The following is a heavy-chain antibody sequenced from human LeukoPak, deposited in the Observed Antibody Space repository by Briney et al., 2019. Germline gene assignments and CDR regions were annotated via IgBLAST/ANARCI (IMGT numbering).Heavy chain of an antibody. CDR1: GYTFTGYY. J-gene: IGHJ4*02. CDR2: INPNSGGI. CDR3: AREVWYYSQ. D-gene: IGHD6-13*01. Sequence: ASVKVSCKASGYTFTGYYMHWVRQAPGQGLEWMGWINPNSGGINYAQKFQGRVTMTRDTSINTAYLDLSGLKSDDTAVYYCAREVWYYSQWGQGTLVTVSS. V-gene: IGHV1-2*02.